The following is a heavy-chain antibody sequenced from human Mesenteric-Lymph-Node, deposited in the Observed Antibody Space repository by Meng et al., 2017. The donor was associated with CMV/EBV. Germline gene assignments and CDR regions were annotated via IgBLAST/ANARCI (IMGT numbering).Heavy chain of an antibody. CDR1: GFTFTSSA. J-gene: IGHJ6*02. Sequence: SVKVSCKASGFTFTSSAVQWVRQARGQRLEWIGWIVVGSGNTNYAQKLHERVAITRDMSTRTVYMSLSGLRSEDTAVYYCAAGGGGDDCYGLCAMDVWGQGTTVTVSS. V-gene: IGHV1-58*01. D-gene: IGHD2-21*02. CDR2: IVVGSGNT. CDR3: AAGGGGDDCYGLCAMDV.